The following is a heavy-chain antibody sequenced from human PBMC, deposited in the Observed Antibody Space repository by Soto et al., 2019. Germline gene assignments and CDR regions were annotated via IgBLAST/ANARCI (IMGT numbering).Heavy chain of an antibody. CDR2: ISYDGSNK. D-gene: IGHD3-16*01. CDR3: AKDGGGGGAFDI. Sequence: SLRLSCAASGFTFSSYGMHWVRQAPGKGLEWVAVISYDGSNKYYADSVKGRFTISRDNSKNTLYLQMNSLRAEDTAVYYCAKDGGGGGAFDIWGQGTMVTVSS. V-gene: IGHV3-30*18. CDR1: GFTFSSYG. J-gene: IGHJ3*02.